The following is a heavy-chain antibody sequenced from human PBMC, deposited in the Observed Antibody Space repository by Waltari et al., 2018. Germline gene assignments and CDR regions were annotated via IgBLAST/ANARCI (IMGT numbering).Heavy chain of an antibody. V-gene: IGHV3-15*06. CDR2: IKSQPDGETI. CDR1: GFNFSNAW. D-gene: IGHD5-18*01. J-gene: IGHJ5*02. Sequence: EAQLVESGGGLVKPGGSLRLSCAASGFNFSNAWMNWVRQAPGKGLEWVGRIKSQPDGETITYAAPVKGRFAISRNDSKNTLYLEISSLRTEDTAIYFCTAQRGYNYWFDPWGQGTLVTVSS. CDR3: TAQRGYNYWFDP.